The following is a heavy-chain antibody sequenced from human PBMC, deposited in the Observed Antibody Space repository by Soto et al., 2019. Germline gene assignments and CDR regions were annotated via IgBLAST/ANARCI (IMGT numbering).Heavy chain of an antibody. CDR2: IYYTGYT. V-gene: IGHV4-30-4*01. CDR3: ARHAYGLDV. Sequence: SETLSLTCTVSGGSISSTDYYWGWIRQPPGKGLEWIGYIYYTGYTYYNPSLESRLTMSVDTSKNQFSLSLSSVTAADTARYGCARHAYGLDVWGNGSTVTVYS. CDR1: GGSISSTDYY. J-gene: IGHJ6*04.